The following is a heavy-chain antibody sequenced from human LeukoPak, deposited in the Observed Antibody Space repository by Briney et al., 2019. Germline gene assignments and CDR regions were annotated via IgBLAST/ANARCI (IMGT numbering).Heavy chain of an antibody. Sequence: GGSLRLSCAATGFTFSSYAMSWVRQAPGKGLEWVSVVTGSGGNTYYADSVKGRFTISRDNSESTLSLQMNSLRAEDTAVYYCAKEYSGSRDYFYGMDVWGQGTTVTVSS. CDR2: VTGSGGNT. V-gene: IGHV3-23*01. J-gene: IGHJ6*02. D-gene: IGHD6-6*01. CDR3: AKEYSGSRDYFYGMDV. CDR1: GFTFSSYA.